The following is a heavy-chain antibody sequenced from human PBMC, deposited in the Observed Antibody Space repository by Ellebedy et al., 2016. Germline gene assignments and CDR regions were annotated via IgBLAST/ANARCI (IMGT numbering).Heavy chain of an antibody. CDR1: GGSISNYY. J-gene: IGHJ2*01. CDR2: IYYSGST. V-gene: IGHV4-59*01. D-gene: IGHD1-26*01. CDR3: AGDKRGGSSMTGYFDL. Sequence: SETLSLTCTVSGGSISNYYWSWIRQPPGKGLEWIGYIYYSGSTNYNPSLKSRVIISVDTSKNCFPLNLSSVTAAYTAVYYCAGDKRGGSSMTGYFDLWGHGTLVTVSS.